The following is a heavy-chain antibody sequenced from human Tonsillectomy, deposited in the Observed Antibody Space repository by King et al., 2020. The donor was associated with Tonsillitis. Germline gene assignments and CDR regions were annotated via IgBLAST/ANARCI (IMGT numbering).Heavy chain of an antibody. CDR2: ISGNCDST. CDR1: GFTFSSYA. D-gene: IGHD6-19*01. V-gene: IGHV3-23*04. Sequence: VQLVESGGGLVQPGGSLRLSCAASGFTFSSYAMSWVRQAPGKGLEWVSAISGNCDSTYYADSVKGRFTLSRDNSKNTLYLQMHSLRAEDTAVYYCAKEQGLVLRWDVSDYWGQGTLAT. J-gene: IGHJ4*02. CDR3: AKEQGLVLRWDVSDY.